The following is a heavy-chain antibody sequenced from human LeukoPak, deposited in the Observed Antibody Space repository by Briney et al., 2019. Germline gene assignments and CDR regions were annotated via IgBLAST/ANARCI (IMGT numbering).Heavy chain of an antibody. CDR3: ARDQDYDILTGYYKY. J-gene: IGHJ4*02. D-gene: IGHD3-9*01. V-gene: IGHV4-38-2*02. Sequence: PSETLSLTCTVSGYSISSGYYWGWIRQPPGKGLEWIGSIYHSGSTYYNPSLKSRVTISVDTSKNQFSLKLSSVTAADTAVYYCARDQDYDILTGYYKYWGQGTLVTVSS. CDR2: IYHSGST. CDR1: GYSISSGYY.